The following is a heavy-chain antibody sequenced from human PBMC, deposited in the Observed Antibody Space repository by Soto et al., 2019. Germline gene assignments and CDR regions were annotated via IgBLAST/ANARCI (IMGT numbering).Heavy chain of an antibody. CDR3: AREQVVGFRLYHYYMDV. V-gene: IGHV3-7*01. CDR2: IKHDGSEK. J-gene: IGHJ6*03. D-gene: IGHD2-15*01. CDR1: GFTFSNYW. Sequence: GGSLRLSCAASGFTFSNYWMTWVRQAPGKGLEWVANIKHDGSEKYYVDSVKGRFTISRDNAKNSLYLQISSLKAEDTAVYYCAREQVVGFRLYHYYMDVWGKGTTVTVSS.